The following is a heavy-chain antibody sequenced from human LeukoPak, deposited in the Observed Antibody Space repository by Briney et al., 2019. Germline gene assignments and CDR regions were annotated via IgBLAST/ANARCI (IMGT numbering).Heavy chain of an antibody. CDR2: IHYSGNT. J-gene: IGHJ4*02. CDR1: GGSISSSSYY. Sequence: QPSETLSLTCTVSGGSISSSSYYWGWIRQPPGKGLEWIGTIHYSGNTYYKSSLKSRVTISVDTSKKQVSLKLSPVTAADTAVYYCARLLVVITGYYFDYWGQGTLVTVSS. V-gene: IGHV4-39*01. CDR3: ARLLVVITGYYFDY. D-gene: IGHD3-22*01.